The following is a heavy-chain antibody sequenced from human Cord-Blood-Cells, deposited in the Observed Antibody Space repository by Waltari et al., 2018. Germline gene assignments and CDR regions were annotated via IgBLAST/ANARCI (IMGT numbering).Heavy chain of an antibody. CDR3: TTQLVDY. CDR1: GFTFSNAW. J-gene: IGHJ4*02. CDR2: IKSKTDGGTT. Sequence: EVQLVESGGGLVKPGGSLRLPCAASGFTFSNAWMSWVRQAPGKGLEWVGHIKSKTDGGTTDYAAPVKGRFTISRDDSKNTLYLQMNSLKTEDTAVYYCTTQLVDYWGQGTLVTVSS. V-gene: IGHV3-15*01.